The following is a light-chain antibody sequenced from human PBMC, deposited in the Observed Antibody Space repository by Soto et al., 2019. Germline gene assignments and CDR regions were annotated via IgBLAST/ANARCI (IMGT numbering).Light chain of an antibody. CDR2: LNSDGSH. V-gene: IGLV4-69*01. CDR1: SGHSSYA. CDR3: QTWGTGIPV. Sequence: QLVLTQSRSASASLGASVKLTCTLSSGHSSYAIAWHQQQPEKGPRYLMKLNSDGSHSKGDGIPDRFSGSSSGAERYLTISSLQSEDEADYYCQTWGTGIPVFGGGTKLTVL. J-gene: IGLJ2*01.